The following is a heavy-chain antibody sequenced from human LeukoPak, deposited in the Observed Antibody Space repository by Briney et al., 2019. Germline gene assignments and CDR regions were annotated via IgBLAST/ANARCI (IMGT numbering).Heavy chain of an antibody. D-gene: IGHD3-22*01. Sequence: SQTLSLSCAVYGGSFSVYYCSCIRHPPGKGQGCIWAINHSGSTNNNPSLRSRVTISVDTSKNQFSLKLSSVTAADTAVYYCATSNGYGLIDIWGQGTMVTVSS. CDR2: INHSGST. CDR1: GGSFSVYY. CDR3: ATSNGYGLIDI. V-gene: IGHV4-34*01. J-gene: IGHJ3*02.